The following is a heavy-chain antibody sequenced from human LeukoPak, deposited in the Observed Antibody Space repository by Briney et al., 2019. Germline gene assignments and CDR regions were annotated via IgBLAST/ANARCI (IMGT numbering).Heavy chain of an antibody. V-gene: IGHV1-18*01. D-gene: IGHD3-22*01. CDR1: VYTFTSYG. CDR2: ISAYNGNT. J-gene: IGHJ4*02. CDR3: AREGGYYDSSGYPTDY. Sequence: ASVKVSCKASVYTFTSYGISWVRQAPGQGLEWMGWISAYNGNTNYAQKLQGRVTMTTDTSTSTAYMELRSLRSDDTAVYCCAREGGYYDSSGYPTDYWGQGTLVTVST.